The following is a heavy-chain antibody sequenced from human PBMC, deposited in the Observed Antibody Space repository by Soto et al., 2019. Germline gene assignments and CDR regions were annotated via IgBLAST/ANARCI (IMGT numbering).Heavy chain of an antibody. Sequence: ASVKVSCQASGYPFTSYGISLVPPAPGQGLEWMGLISAYKGKTNYEQKLQGRVSMTTDTSTSTAYMELRSPRSADRAVYYCGRVSSCEFWSGPPLYWG. CDR3: GRVSSCEFWSGPPLY. CDR2: ISAYKGKT. V-gene: IGHV1-18*04. D-gene: IGHD3-3*01. CDR1: GYPFTSYG. J-gene: IGHJ4*01.